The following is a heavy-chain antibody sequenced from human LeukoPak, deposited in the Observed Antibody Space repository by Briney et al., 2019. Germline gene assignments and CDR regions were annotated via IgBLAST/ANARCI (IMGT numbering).Heavy chain of an antibody. CDR1: GYTFTSYG. J-gene: IGHJ3*02. Sequence: ASVKVPCRACGYTFTSYGMHWVSQAPGQRLEGMGGINAGSGNTKHSQKVQGRVTTTRATSATSAYMALSSLKSEATAVYYCARVGYGDSFGIWGQGTMVTVSS. D-gene: IGHD4-17*01. CDR2: INAGSGNT. V-gene: IGHV1-3*01. CDR3: ARVGYGDSFGI.